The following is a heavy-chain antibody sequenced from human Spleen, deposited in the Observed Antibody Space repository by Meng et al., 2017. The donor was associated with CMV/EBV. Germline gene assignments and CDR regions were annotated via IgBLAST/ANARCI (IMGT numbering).Heavy chain of an antibody. CDR3: VRGYNSFDS. D-gene: IGHD1-1*01. V-gene: IGHV3-72*01. J-gene: IGHJ4*02. Sequence: GESLKISCAASGFSFSRNAMVWVRQTPGKGLEWVGRSRNKANRYTTEYAASVKGRFTVSRDESKNSLYLQMNSLKTEDTAVYYCVRGYNSFDSWGQGTLVTVSS. CDR1: GFSFSRNA. CDR2: SRNKANRYTT.